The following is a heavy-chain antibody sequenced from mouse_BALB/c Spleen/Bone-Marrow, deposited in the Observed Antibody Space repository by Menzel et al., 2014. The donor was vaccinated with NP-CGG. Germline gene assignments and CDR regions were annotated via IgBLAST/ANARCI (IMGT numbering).Heavy chain of an antibody. J-gene: IGHJ4*01. Sequence: VQLQQSGPELVKPGASVRISCKASGYTFTNFYIHWVKQRPGQGLQWIGWIYPGNIHTKYNEKFKGKATLTADKSSSTAYMQLTSLTSEDSAVYFFARWGTNVVYALDYWGQGTSVTVSS. CDR1: GYTFTNFY. V-gene: IGHV1S56*01. D-gene: IGHD1-1*01. CDR3: ARWGTNVVYALDY. CDR2: IYPGNIHT.